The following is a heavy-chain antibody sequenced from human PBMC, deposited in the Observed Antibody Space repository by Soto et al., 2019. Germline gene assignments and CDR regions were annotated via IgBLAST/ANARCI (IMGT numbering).Heavy chain of an antibody. CDR3: ARDFTVLTGYPVGFDI. V-gene: IGHV3-21*01. J-gene: IGHJ3*02. D-gene: IGHD3-9*01. CDR2: ISSSSSYI. CDR1: GFTFSSYS. Sequence: GGSLRLSCAASGFTFSSYSMNWVRQAPGKGLEWVSSISSSSSYIYYADSVKGRFTISRDNAKNSLYLQMNGLRAEDTAVYYCARDFTVLTGYPVGFDIWGQGTMVTVSS.